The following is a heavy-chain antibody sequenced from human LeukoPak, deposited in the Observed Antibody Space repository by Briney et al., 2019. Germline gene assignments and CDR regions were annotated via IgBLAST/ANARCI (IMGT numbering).Heavy chain of an antibody. J-gene: IGHJ6*03. CDR3: ARYSSSSMDV. CDR2: INQSGNT. V-gene: IGHV4-34*01. CDR1: GGSFSGYY. D-gene: IGHD1-26*01. Sequence: PSETLSLTCAVYGGSFSGYYWSWIRQPPGKGLEWIGEINQSGNTNYNPSLKSRLTISVDTSKNQFSLKLSSVTAADTAVYYCARYSSSSMDVWGKGTTVTVSS.